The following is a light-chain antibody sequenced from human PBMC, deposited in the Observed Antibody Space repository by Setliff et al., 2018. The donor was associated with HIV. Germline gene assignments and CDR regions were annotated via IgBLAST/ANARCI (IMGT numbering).Light chain of an antibody. CDR2: YDN. CDR1: NIGRKS. J-gene: IGLJ1*01. CDR3: QVRDSTRDHYV. V-gene: IGLV3-21*01. Sequence: SFELTQPPSVSVAPGKTARIICEGKNIGRKSVHWYQQKPGQAPLLVIYYDNDRPSGVPERFSGFNSGNTATLTISRVEAGDEADYYCQVRDSTRDHYVFGTGTKVTV.